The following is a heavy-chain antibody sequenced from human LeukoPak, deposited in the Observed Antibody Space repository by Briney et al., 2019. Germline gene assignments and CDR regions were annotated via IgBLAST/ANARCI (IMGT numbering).Heavy chain of an antibody. CDR1: GFTFSNAW. V-gene: IGHV3-7*01. J-gene: IGHJ4*02. CDR3: ARDRGSSWYY. D-gene: IGHD6-13*01. CDR2: IKQDGSEK. Sequence: GGSLRLSCAASGFTFSNAWMSWVRQAPGKGLEWVANIKQDGSEKYYVDSVKGRFTISRDNAKNSLYLQMNSLRAEDTAVYYCARDRGSSWYYWGQGTLVTVSS.